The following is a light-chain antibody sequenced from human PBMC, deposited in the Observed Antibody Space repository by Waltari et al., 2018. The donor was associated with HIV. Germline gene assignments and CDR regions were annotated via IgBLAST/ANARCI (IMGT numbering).Light chain of an antibody. CDR1: SSNIGSRS. J-gene: IGLJ3*02. V-gene: IGLV1-44*01. CDR2: SDN. CDR3: STWDDSLNGRV. Sequence: QSVLTQPPSASGTPGQWVTISCSGSSSNIGSRSVNWYQQLPGTAPKLLIYSDNQRPSGVPDRLSGSKSGTSASLAISGLQSEDEADYYCSTWDDSLNGRVFGGGTKLTAL.